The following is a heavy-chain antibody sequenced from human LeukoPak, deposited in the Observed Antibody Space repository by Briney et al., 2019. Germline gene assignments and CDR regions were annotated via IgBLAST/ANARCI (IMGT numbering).Heavy chain of an antibody. V-gene: IGHV3-30-3*01. D-gene: IGHD3-10*01. CDR1: GFTFSSYA. CDR3: ARVMRGSGSCFDY. J-gene: IGHJ4*02. CDR2: ISYDGSNK. Sequence: GRFLRLSCAASGFTFSSYAMHWVRQAPGKGLEWVAVISYDGSNKYYADSVKGRFTISRDNSKNTLYLQMNRLRAEDTAVYYCARVMRGSGSCFDYWGQGTLVTVSS.